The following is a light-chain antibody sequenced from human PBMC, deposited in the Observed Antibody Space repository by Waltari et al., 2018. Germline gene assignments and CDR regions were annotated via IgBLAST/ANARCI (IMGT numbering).Light chain of an antibody. CDR1: QDIRNW. Sequence: DIQMTQSPSSVSASVGDRVTITCRASQDIRNWLAWYQQKPGKAPNLLIYATSRLQTGVPSRFSGSGSGTEFTLTISSLQPEDFATYYCQQANSFPITFGPGTKVDIK. CDR2: ATS. CDR3: QQANSFPIT. V-gene: IGKV1-12*01. J-gene: IGKJ3*01.